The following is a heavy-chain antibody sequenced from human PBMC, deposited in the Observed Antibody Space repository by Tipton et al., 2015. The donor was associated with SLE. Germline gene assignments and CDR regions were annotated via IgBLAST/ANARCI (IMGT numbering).Heavy chain of an antibody. CDR1: GGSFSGYY. Sequence: TLSLTCAVYGGSFSGYYWSWIRQPPGKGLEWIGEINHSGSTNYNPSLKSPVTLSIDTSKNQFSLKMRSVTAADTAVYFCARGYCSDGVCYGFGFFDYWGQGNLVTVSS. CDR2: INHSGST. D-gene: IGHD2-8*01. CDR3: ARGYCSDGVCYGFGFFDY. V-gene: IGHV4-34*01. J-gene: IGHJ4*02.